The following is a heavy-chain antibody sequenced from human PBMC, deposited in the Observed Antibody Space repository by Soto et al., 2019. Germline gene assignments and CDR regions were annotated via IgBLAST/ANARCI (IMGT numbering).Heavy chain of an antibody. V-gene: IGHV3-64D*06. D-gene: IGHD5-12*01. Sequence: GGSLRLSCSASGFTFSSYAMHWVRQAPGKGLEYVSAISSNGGSTYYADSVKGRFTISRDNSKNTLYLQMGTLRADDTAVYYCVKARQWLRDAFDIWGQGTMVTVSS. CDR1: GFTFSSYA. J-gene: IGHJ3*02. CDR3: VKARQWLRDAFDI. CDR2: ISSNGGST.